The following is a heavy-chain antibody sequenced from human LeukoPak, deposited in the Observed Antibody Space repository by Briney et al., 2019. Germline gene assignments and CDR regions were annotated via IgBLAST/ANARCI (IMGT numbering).Heavy chain of an antibody. CDR3: ARANMAWDAFDI. CDR1: GGSISSSNYY. CDR2: IYYSGST. Sequence: SETLSLTCTVSGGSISSSNYYWGWIRQPPGEGLEWIGSIYYSGSTYYNPSLKSRVTISVDTSKNQFSLKLSSVTAADTAVYYCARANMAWDAFDIWGQGTMVTVSS. V-gene: IGHV4-39*01. J-gene: IGHJ3*02. D-gene: IGHD2/OR15-2a*01.